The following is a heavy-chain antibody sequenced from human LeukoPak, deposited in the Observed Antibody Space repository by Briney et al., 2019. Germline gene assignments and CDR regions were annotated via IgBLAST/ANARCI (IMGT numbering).Heavy chain of an antibody. Sequence: GGSLRLSCEASGFTFSSYSMNWVRQAPGKGLEWVSFIVGSSSTIYYADSVKGRFTISRDNAKNSLYLQMNSLRAEDTAVYYCARRGSGNWFDPWGQGTLVTVSS. CDR3: ARRGSGNWFDP. CDR2: IVGSSSTI. J-gene: IGHJ5*02. CDR1: GFTFSSYS. D-gene: IGHD3-10*01. V-gene: IGHV3-48*04.